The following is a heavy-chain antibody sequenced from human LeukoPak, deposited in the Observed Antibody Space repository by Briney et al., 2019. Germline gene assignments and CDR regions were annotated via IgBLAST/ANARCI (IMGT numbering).Heavy chain of an antibody. J-gene: IGHJ4*02. V-gene: IGHV1-46*01. CDR2: INPSGGST. CDR3: AREPYYYGSGSYLGIDY. D-gene: IGHD3-10*01. CDR1: GYTFISYY. Sequence: ASVKVSCKASGYTFISYYMHWVRQAPGQGLEWMGIINPSGGSTSYAQKFQGRVTMTRDTSTSTVYMELSSLRSEDTAVYYCAREPYYYGSGSYLGIDYWGQGTLVTVSS.